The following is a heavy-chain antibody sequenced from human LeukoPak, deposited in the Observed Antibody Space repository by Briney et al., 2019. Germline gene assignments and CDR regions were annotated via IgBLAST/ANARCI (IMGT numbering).Heavy chain of an antibody. CDR1: GYTFTSYD. J-gene: IGHJ4*02. V-gene: IGHV1-2*02. Sequence: ASVKVSCKASGYTFTSYDINWVRQAPGQRPEWMAWLNPNNGDTSYAQKFQGRVTMTSETSISTAYLELSSLTSDDTAVYYCAGPWDPLIPAAGASHFDYWGQGTQVTVSS. CDR3: AGPWDPLIPAAGASHFDY. CDR2: LNPNNGDT. D-gene: IGHD6-13*01.